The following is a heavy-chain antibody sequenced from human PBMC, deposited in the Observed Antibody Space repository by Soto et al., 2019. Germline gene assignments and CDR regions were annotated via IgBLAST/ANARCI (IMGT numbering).Heavy chain of an antibody. D-gene: IGHD2-15*01. CDR2: ISPYNGNT. V-gene: IGHV1-18*01. CDR3: ARRLVVVAATPLDY. CDR1: GYTFTSYG. J-gene: IGHJ4*02. Sequence: QVQLVQSGAEVKKPGASVKVSCQASGYTFTSYGISWVRQAPGKGLERMGWISPYNGNTNYAQKLQGRVTMTTDTATSTAYMELSSLRSDDTSVYYYARRLVVVAATPLDYWGQGTLVTVCS.